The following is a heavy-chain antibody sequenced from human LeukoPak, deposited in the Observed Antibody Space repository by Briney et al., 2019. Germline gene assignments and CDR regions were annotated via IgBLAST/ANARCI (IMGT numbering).Heavy chain of an antibody. V-gene: IGHV1-46*01. CDR2: ISPSGGST. CDR1: GYTFTSNY. Sequence: ASVKVSCKAFGYTFTSNYMHWVRQAPGQGPEWMGVISPSGGSTTYAQKFQGRVTLTRDMSTSTDYLELSSLRSEDTAVYYCARDAHYYDSSGLLDYWGQGTLVTVSS. J-gene: IGHJ4*02. D-gene: IGHD3-22*01. CDR3: ARDAHYYDSSGLLDY.